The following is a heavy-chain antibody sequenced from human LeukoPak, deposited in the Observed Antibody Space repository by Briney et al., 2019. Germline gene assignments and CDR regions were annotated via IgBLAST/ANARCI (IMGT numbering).Heavy chain of an antibody. J-gene: IGHJ3*02. CDR3: ARAAVADAFDI. CDR2: ISAYNGNT. D-gene: IGHD2-21*01. CDR1: GYTFTTYV. V-gene: IGHV1-18*01. Sequence: ASVKVSFTASGYTFTTYVINWVRQAPGQGGEWMGWISAYNGNTNYAQKLQGRVTMTADTSTSTAYMELRSLRSDDTAVYYCARAAVADAFDIWGQGTMVTVSS.